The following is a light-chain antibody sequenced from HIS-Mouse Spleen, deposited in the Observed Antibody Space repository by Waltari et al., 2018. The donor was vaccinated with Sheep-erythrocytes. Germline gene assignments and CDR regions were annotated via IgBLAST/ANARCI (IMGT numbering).Light chain of an antibody. V-gene: IGLV2-11*01. J-gene: IGLJ1*01. CDR3: CSYAGSYNHV. Sequence: QSALTQPRSVSGSPGQSVTISCTGTSSDVGGYNYVSWYQQHPGKAPKRMIYDVSKRPSGVPDRFSGSKSGNTASLTISGLQAEDEADYSCCSYAGSYNHVFATGTKVTVL. CDR2: DVS. CDR1: SSDVGGYNY.